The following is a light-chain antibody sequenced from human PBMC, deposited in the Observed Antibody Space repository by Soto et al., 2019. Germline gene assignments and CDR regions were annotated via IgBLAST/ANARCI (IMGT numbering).Light chain of an antibody. CDR3: QQYNNWPLT. Sequence: EIVMTQSPATLSVSPGERATLSRRASQSVSSNLAWYQQKPGQAPRLLIYGASTRATGIPARFSGSGSGTEFTLPISSLQSEDFAVYYCQQYNNWPLTFGQGTKVDIK. CDR2: GAS. J-gene: IGKJ1*01. CDR1: QSVSSN. V-gene: IGKV3-15*01.